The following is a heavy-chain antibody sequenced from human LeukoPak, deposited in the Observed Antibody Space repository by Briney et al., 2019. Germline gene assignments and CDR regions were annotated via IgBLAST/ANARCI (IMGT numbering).Heavy chain of an antibody. D-gene: IGHD1-26*01. V-gene: IGHV3-21*01. CDR1: GFTFSSYS. Sequence: GGSLRLSCAASGFTFSSYSMNWVRQAPGKGLEWVSSISSSSSYIYYADSVKGRFTISRDSAKNSLYLQMNSLRAEDTAVYCARSRGSGSYYGAYWGQGTLVTVSS. J-gene: IGHJ4*02. CDR3: ARSRGSGSYYGAY. CDR2: ISSSSSYI.